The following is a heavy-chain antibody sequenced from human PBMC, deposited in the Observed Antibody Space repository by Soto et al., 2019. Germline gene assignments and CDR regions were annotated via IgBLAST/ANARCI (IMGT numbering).Heavy chain of an antibody. J-gene: IGHJ6*02. V-gene: IGHV4-61*08. CDR1: GGSVSSGDYF. D-gene: IGHD3-10*01. CDR3: ARYPNYYYYGFDV. CDR2: IYYSGST. Sequence: SETLSLTCTVSGGSVSSGDYFWSWLRQSPGKRLEWIAYIYYSGSTNYNPSLKSRATISVDTSKSQVSLTLTSMTAADAALYYCARYPNYYYYGFDVWGQGTAVTVYS.